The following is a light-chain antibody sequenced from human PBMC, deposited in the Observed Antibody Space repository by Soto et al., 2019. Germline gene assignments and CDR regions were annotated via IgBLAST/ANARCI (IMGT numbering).Light chain of an antibody. Sequence: QSALTQPPSASGSPGQSVTISCTGTSRDVGGYNYVSWYQQHPGKAPKLIIYGVSKRPSGVPDRFSGSKSGNTASLTISGLQAEDEADYYCCSFTSSNTHVFGTGTKLTVL. V-gene: IGLV2-8*01. CDR1: SRDVGGYNY. CDR3: CSFTSSNTHV. CDR2: GVS. J-gene: IGLJ1*01.